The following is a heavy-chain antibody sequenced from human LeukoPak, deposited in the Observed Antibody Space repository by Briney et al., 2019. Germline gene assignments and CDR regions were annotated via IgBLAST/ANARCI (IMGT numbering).Heavy chain of an antibody. J-gene: IGHJ6*03. CDR2: IIPIFGTA. V-gene: IGHV1-69*05. D-gene: IGHD1-7*01. CDR1: GGTFSSYA. CDR3: ARCRITGTTYDYYYMDV. Sequence: GASVKVSCKASGGTFSSYAISWVRQAPGQGLEWMGGIIPIFGTASYAQKFQGRVTITTDESTSTAYMELSSLRSEDTAVYYCARCRITGTTYDYYYMDVWGKGTTVTVSS.